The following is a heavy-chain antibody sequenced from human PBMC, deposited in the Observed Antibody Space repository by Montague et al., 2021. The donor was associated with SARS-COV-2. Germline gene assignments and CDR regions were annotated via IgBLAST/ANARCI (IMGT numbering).Heavy chain of an antibody. D-gene: IGHD4-23*01. Sequence: SETLSLTCAVYGGSLSGYYWSWIRQPPGKGLEWIAEIDHTGSTNYNPSLESRVTISVDTSKKQFSLEVDAVTAADTAVYYCASAGVRAAGSTVDYYGLDVWGQGSTVTVSS. CDR2: IDHTGST. CDR3: ASAGVRAAGSTVDYYGLDV. J-gene: IGHJ6*02. V-gene: IGHV4-34*01. CDR1: GGSLSGYY.